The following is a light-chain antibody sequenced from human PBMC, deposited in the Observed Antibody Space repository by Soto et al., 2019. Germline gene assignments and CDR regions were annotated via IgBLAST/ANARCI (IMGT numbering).Light chain of an antibody. CDR3: QQYNDWPRT. V-gene: IGKV3-15*01. CDR1: QSVSTY. J-gene: IGKJ1*01. CDR2: GAF. Sequence: EIVMTQSPATLSVSPGERATLSCRASQSVSTYVAWYQQKPGQAPGLLIYGAFTRASGMPVRFSGSGSGTEFTLTISSLQSEDFAVYYCQQYNDWPRTFGQGTKVEIK.